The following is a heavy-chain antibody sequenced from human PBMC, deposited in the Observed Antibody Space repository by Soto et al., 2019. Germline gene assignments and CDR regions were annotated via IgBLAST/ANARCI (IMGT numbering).Heavy chain of an antibody. J-gene: IGHJ5*02. D-gene: IGHD2-21*02. CDR3: ARNRMPLAHCRGACKPPFVRFDL. CDR2: IYWDDDK. V-gene: IGHV2-5*02. CDR1: WISLSTSALG. Sequence: XGPTQVNPTHTLTPTFPYSWISLSTSALGVGYIRQPPGKALDLRALIYWDDDKRYSPSLKSRLTINKDTSKHQVVLTLTNMDPVDTATYYCARNRMPLAHCRGACKPPFVRFDLWGQATVVPVSS.